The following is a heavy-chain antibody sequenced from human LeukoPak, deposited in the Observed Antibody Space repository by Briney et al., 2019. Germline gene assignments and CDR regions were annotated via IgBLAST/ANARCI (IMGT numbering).Heavy chain of an antibody. CDR3: ARLGGYSSSWNPYDY. V-gene: IGHV4-4*07. J-gene: IGHJ4*02. CDR2: IYTSGST. CDR1: GGSISSYY. D-gene: IGHD6-13*01. Sequence: SETLSLTCTVSGGSISSYYWSWIRQPAGKGLEWIGRIYTSGSTNYNPSLKSRVTISVDTSKNQFSLKLSSVTAADTAVYYCARLGGYSSSWNPYDYWGQGTLVTVSS.